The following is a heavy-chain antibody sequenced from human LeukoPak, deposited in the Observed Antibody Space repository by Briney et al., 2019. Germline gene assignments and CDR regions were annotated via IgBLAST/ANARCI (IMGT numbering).Heavy chain of an antibody. CDR1: RYTFTDFY. V-gene: IGHV1-2*02. D-gene: IGHD5-24*01. CDR3: ARQEMANRWDFDY. CDR2: INPNSGDT. J-gene: IGHJ4*02. Sequence: ASVKVSCKASRYTFTDFYMHWVRQAPGQGLEWMGWINPNSGDTNYAQKFQGRVTMARDTSLSTAYMELSRLSSDDTAVYYCARQEMANRWDFDYWGQGTLVTVSS.